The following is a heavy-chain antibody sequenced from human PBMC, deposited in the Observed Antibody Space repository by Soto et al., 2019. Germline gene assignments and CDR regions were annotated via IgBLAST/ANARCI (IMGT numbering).Heavy chain of an antibody. V-gene: IGHV4-4*02. Sequence: QVQLQESGPGLVQPSGTLSLSCAVSGSITSIGWWSWVRQPPGKGLEWIGEVNHSGGTYYNPSLKSRVIVSLDQSSNHVFLNVLSVTAADTAVYYCAKAGSYTPGFDYWGQGSLVIVSS. CDR3: AKAGSYTPGFDY. CDR2: VNHSGGT. D-gene: IGHD3-3*01. CDR1: GSITSIGW. J-gene: IGHJ4*02.